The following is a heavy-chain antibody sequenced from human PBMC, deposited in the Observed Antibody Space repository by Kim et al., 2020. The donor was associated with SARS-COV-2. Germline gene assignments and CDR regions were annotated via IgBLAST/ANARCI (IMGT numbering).Heavy chain of an antibody. CDR1: GFTFSDYY. J-gene: IGHJ3*02. CDR2: ISSSSSYT. V-gene: IGHV3-11*03. D-gene: IGHD3-10*01. CDR3: ARSPKGPMVRGPGAFDI. Sequence: GGSLRLSCAASGFTFSDYYMSWIRQAPGKGLEWVSYISSSSSYTNYADSVKGRFTISRDNAKNSLYLQMNSLRAEDTAVYYCARSPKGPMVRGPGAFDIWGQGTMVTVSS.